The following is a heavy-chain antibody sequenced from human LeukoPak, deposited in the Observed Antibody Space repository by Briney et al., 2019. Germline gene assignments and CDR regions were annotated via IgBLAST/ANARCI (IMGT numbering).Heavy chain of an antibody. CDR1: GFTFSSYA. CDR3: AKDGGPIVVVAATRFDP. CDR2: ISGSGDST. Sequence: GGSLRLSCAASGFTFSSYAMSWVRQAPGKGLEWISAISGSGDSTYYADSVKGRFTISRDNSKNTLYLQMNSLRAEDTAVYYCAKDGGPIVVVAATRFDPWGQGTLVTVSS. V-gene: IGHV3-23*01. D-gene: IGHD2-15*01. J-gene: IGHJ5*02.